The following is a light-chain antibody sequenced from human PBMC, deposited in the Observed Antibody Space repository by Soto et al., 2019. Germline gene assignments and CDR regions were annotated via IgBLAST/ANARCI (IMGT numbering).Light chain of an antibody. CDR1: QSVSSSY. J-gene: IGKJ1*01. CDR3: QQRSNWPPT. CDR2: DAS. V-gene: IGKV3D-20*02. Sequence: VVLTQSPGTLSLSPGERATLSCRASQSVSSSYLAWYQQKPGQAPRLLIYDASNRATGIPARFSGSGSGTDFTLTISSLEPEDFAVYYCQQRSNWPPTFGQGTKV.